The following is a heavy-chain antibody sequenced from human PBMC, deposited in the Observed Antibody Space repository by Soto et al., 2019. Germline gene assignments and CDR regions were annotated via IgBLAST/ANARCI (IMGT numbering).Heavy chain of an antibody. CDR2: IIPIFGTA. V-gene: IGHV1-69*13. CDR1: GGTFSSYA. CDR3: ARMGAKGTAMVSASYYYYGMDV. D-gene: IGHD5-18*01. Sequence: SVKVSCKASGGTFSSYAISWVRQAPGQGLEWMGGIIPIFGTANYAQKFQGRVTITADESTSTAYMELSSLRSEDTAVYYCARMGAKGTAMVSASYYYYGMDVWGQGTTVTVSS. J-gene: IGHJ6*02.